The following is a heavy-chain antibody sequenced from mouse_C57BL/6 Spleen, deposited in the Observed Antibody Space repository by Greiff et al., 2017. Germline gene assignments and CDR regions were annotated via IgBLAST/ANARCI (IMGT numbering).Heavy chain of an antibody. Sequence: EVQLQESGPELVKPGASVKIPCKASGYTFTDYNMDWVKQSHGKSLEWIGDINPNNGGTIYNQKFKGKATLTVDKSSSTAYMELRSLTSEDTAVYYCARGRIYYDYDTWFAYWGQGTLVTVSA. CDR1: GYTFTDYN. D-gene: IGHD2-4*01. CDR2: INPNNGGT. J-gene: IGHJ3*01. CDR3: ARGRIYYDYDTWFAY. V-gene: IGHV1-18*01.